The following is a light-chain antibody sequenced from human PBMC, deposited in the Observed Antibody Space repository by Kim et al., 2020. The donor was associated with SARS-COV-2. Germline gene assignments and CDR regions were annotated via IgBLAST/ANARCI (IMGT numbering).Light chain of an antibody. CDR2: DVT. CDR3: TSYTTTSTVV. V-gene: IGLV2-14*03. CDR1: SSDVGAYNY. Sequence: QSASVSGSPGQSITISCTGTSSDVGAYNYVSWFRQHPGKAPKLIIYDVTERPSGVSNRFSGSKSGYTASLTISGLQAEDEADYYCTSYTTTSTVVFGGGTKVTVL. J-gene: IGLJ2*01.